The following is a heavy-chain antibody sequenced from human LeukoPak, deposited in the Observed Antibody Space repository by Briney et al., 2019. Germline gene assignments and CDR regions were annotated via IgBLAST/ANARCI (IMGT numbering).Heavy chain of an antibody. CDR2: LSGGGSSGVST. CDR1: GFTFSSYA. J-gene: IGHJ4*02. Sequence: GGSLRLSCAASGFTFSSYAMTWVRQAPGKGLDWVSGLSGGGSSGVSTYYADSVKGRFTISRDNSKNTLYLQMNSLRAEDTAIYYCAKKRPGDTLTSLDYWGQGSLVTVSS. V-gene: IGHV3-23*01. D-gene: IGHD3-9*01. CDR3: AKKRPGDTLTSLDY.